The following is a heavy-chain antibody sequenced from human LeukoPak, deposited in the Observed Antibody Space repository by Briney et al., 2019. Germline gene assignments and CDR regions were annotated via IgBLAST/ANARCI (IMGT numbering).Heavy chain of an antibody. V-gene: IGHV5-51*01. CDR2: IYPGDSDA. J-gene: IGHJ6*02. Sequence: GESLKISCKGSGYSFTSYWIGWVRQMPGKGLEWMGIIYPGDSDARYSPSFQGQVTISADKSISTAYLQWSSLKASDTAMYYCATLGGPGDTAMGGINYYYYYGMDVWGQGTTVTVSS. CDR1: GYSFTSYW. D-gene: IGHD5-18*01. CDR3: ATLGGPGDTAMGGINYYYYYGMDV.